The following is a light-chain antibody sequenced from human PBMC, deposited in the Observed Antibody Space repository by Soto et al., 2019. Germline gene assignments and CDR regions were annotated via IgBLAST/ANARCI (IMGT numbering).Light chain of an antibody. CDR1: SSDVGGYNY. J-gene: IGLJ1*01. Sequence: QSALTQPASVSGSPVQSITISCTGTSSDVGGYNYVSWYQQHPGKAPKLMIYEVSNRPSGVSNRFSGSKSGNTASLTISGLQAEDEADYYCSSYTSSSTAVFGTGTKLTVL. V-gene: IGLV2-14*01. CDR2: EVS. CDR3: SSYTSSSTAV.